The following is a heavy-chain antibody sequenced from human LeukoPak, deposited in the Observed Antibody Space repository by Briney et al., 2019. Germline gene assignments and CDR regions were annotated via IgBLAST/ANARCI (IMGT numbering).Heavy chain of an antibody. CDR2: INPSSGRT. CDR3: ARGGLPARSWFDP. J-gene: IGHJ5*02. V-gene: IGHV1-46*01. D-gene: IGHD3/OR15-3a*01. Sequence: ASVKVSFKASGYTFTSYYMNWVRQAPGQGLEWMGIINPSSGRTTYAQKFQGRVTMTRDTSTSTLYMELTSLRSEDTAVFYCARGGLPARSWFDPWGQGTLVTVSS. CDR1: GYTFTSYY.